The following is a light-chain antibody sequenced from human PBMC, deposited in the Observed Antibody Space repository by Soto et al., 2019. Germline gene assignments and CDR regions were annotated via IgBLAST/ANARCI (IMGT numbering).Light chain of an antibody. CDR3: CAYAGSYSLL. CDR2: VVG. J-gene: IGLJ2*01. Sequence: QSVLTQPRSMSGSPGQSVTISCSGTGSDIGAYDYVSWYQQHPGKVPKLMIYVVGKRPSGVPDRFSGSKSGTTASLTISGLQAEDEADYYCCAYAGSYSLLFGGGTKVTVL. CDR1: GSDIGAYDY. V-gene: IGLV2-11*01.